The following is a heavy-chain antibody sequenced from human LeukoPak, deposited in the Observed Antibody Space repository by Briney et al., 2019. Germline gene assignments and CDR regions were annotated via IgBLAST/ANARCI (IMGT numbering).Heavy chain of an antibody. D-gene: IGHD3-16*02. J-gene: IGHJ6*02. CDR2: INHSGST. Sequence: SETLSLTCAVYGGSFSDYYWSRIRQPPGKGLEWIGEINHSGSTNYNPSLKSRVTISVDTSKNQFSLKLSSVTAADTAVYYCARDQVVMITFGGVIEQRYYGMDVWGQGTTVTVSS. V-gene: IGHV4-34*01. CDR1: GGSFSDYY. CDR3: ARDQVVMITFGGVIEQRYYGMDV.